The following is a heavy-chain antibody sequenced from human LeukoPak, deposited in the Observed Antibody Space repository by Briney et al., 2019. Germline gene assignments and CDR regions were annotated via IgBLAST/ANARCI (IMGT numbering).Heavy chain of an antibody. CDR1: GSTFGDHA. CDR3: AKGVHGDIYDAFDI. CDR2: ISYDGSNK. Sequence: GGSLRLSCAASGSTFGDHAMSWVRQAPGKGLEWVAVISYDGSNKYYADSVKGRFTISRDNSKNTLYLQMNSLRAEDTAVYYCAKGVHGDIYDAFDIWGQGTMVTVSS. J-gene: IGHJ3*02. V-gene: IGHV3-30*18. D-gene: IGHD2-15*01.